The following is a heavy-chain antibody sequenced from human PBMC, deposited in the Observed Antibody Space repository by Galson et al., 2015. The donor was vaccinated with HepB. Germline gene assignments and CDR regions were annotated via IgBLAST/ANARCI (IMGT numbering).Heavy chain of an antibody. J-gene: IGHJ6*02. D-gene: IGHD3-10*01. CDR2: ISGSGGST. CDR3: AKAEEATMVRGGIRWYYYGMDV. V-gene: IGHV3-23*01. CDR1: GFTFSSYA. Sequence: SLRLSCAASGFTFSSYAMSWVRQAPGKGLEWVSAISGSGGSTYYADSVKGRFTISRDNSKNTLYLQMNSLRAEDTAVYYCAKAEEATMVRGGIRWYYYGMDVWGQGTTVTVSS.